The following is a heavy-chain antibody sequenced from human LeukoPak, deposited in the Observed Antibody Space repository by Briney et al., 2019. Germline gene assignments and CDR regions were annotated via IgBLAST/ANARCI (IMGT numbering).Heavy chain of an antibody. CDR2: ISYDGSNK. D-gene: IGHD6-13*01. J-gene: IGHJ3*02. CDR1: GFTFSSYA. CDR3: ARAAVSSSWYGAFDI. V-gene: IGHV3-30*10. Sequence: PGGSLRLSCAASGFTFSSYAMHWVRQAPGKGLEWVAVISYDGSNKYYTDSVKGRFTISRDNSRNTLYLQMNGLRAEDTAVYYCARAAVSSSWYGAFDIWGQGTMVTVSS.